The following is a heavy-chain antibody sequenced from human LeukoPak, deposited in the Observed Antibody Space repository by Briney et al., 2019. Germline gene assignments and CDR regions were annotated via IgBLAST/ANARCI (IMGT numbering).Heavy chain of an antibody. Sequence: SETLSLTCTVSGGSISSGSYYWSWIRQPAGKGLEWIGRIYTSGSTNYNPSLKSRVTISVDTSKNQFSLKLSSVTAADTAVYYCARGGRHGSGSYYHYYYGMDVWGQGTTVTVSS. J-gene: IGHJ6*02. CDR2: IYTSGST. CDR1: GGSISSGSYY. D-gene: IGHD3-10*01. V-gene: IGHV4-61*02. CDR3: ARGGRHGSGSYYHYYYGMDV.